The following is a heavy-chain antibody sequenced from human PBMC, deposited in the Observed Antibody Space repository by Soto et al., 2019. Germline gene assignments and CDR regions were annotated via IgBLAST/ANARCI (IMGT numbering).Heavy chain of an antibody. CDR1: GGTFSSYA. J-gene: IGHJ4*02. V-gene: IGHV1-69*01. CDR2: IIPIFGTA. D-gene: IGHD3-22*01. CDR3: ARDLRDYYDSSGRGGFDY. Sequence: QVQLVQSGAEVKKPGSSVKVSCKASGGTFSSYAISWVRQAPGQGLKWMGGIIPIFGTANYAQKIQGRVTLTADESTSTAYMELSSLRSEDTAVYYCARDLRDYYDSSGRGGFDYWGQGTLVTVSS.